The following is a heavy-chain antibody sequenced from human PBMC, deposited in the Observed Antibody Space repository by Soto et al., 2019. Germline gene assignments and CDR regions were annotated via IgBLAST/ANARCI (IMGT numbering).Heavy chain of an antibody. CDR3: CGRGGDSLQDI. CDR1: GFNFSGSA. D-gene: IGHD4-17*01. Sequence: EVQLVESGGDLVQPGGSLKLSCTGLGFNFSGSALHWVRQPSGKGLEWVGRIRGRAKKYATSYAASVRGRFYLSRDDSKNTAFLQMNSLRDEDTGVYFCCGRGGDSLQDIWCQGTLVTVSS. J-gene: IGHJ4*02. V-gene: IGHV3-73*01. CDR2: IRGRAKKYAT.